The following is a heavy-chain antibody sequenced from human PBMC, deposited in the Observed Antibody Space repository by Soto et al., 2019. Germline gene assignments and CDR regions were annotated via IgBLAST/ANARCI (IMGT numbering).Heavy chain of an antibody. CDR2: IYHSGST. D-gene: IGHD2-2*01. CDR3: ARDHLPYQMLSWFDP. CDR1: GGSISSYY. Sequence: SETLSLTCTVSGGSISSYYWGWIRQPPGKGPEWIGYIYHSGSTKYNPSLKSRVTISVDTSKNQFSLKLSSVTAAGTAVYYCARDHLPYQMLSWFDPWGQGTLVTVSS. J-gene: IGHJ5*02. V-gene: IGHV4-59*01.